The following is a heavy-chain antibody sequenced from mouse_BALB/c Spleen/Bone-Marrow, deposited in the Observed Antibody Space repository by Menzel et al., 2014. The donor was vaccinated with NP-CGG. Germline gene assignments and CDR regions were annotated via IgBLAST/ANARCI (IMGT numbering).Heavy chain of an antibody. V-gene: IGHV1-14*01. CDR3: ARPRQLGLPYYFDY. CDR1: GYTFTSYV. D-gene: IGHD3-2*01. J-gene: IGHJ2*01. Sequence: EVQGVESGPELVKPGASVKMSCKASGYTFTSYVMHWVKQKPGQGLEWIGYINPYNDGTKYNEKFKGKATLTSDKSSSTAYMELSSLTSEDSAVYYCARPRQLGLPYYFDYWGQGTTLTASS. CDR2: INPYNDGT.